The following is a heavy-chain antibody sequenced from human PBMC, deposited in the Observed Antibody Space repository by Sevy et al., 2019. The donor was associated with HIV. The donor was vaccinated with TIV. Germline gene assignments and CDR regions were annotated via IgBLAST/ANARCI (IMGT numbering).Heavy chain of an antibody. Sequence: GGSLRLSCAASGFTFSGYWMHWVRQAPGKGLVWVSRINRDGSSTSYADSVKGRFTISRDNARNTLYLQMNSLRAEDTAVYYCARMNWLESDFDIWGQGTMVTVSS. J-gene: IGHJ3*02. D-gene: IGHD3-9*01. V-gene: IGHV3-74*01. CDR3: ARMNWLESDFDI. CDR2: INRDGSST. CDR1: GFTFSGYW.